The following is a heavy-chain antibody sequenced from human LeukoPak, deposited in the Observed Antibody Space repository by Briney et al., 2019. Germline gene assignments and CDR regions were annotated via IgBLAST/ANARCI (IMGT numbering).Heavy chain of an antibody. D-gene: IGHD2-2*01. J-gene: IGHJ4*02. CDR2: IYPGDSDT. CDR3: ARRTRYCSSTSCFFFDY. V-gene: IGHV5-51*01. Sequence: PGESLKISCKGSGYSFISYWIGWVRQMPGKGLEWMGIIYPGDSDTRYSPSFQGQVTISADKSISTAYLQWSSLKASDTAMYYCARRTRYCSSTSCFFFDYRGQGTLVTVSS. CDR1: GYSFISYW.